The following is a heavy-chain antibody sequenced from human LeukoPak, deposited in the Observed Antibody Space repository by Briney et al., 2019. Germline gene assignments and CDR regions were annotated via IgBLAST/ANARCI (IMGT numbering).Heavy chain of an antibody. J-gene: IGHJ4*02. Sequence: GGSLRLSCAASGFTFDDYAMHWVRQAPGKGLEWVSGISWNSGSIGYADSVKGRFTISRDNSKNTLYLQMNSLRAEDTAVYYCARESSSWYSYFDYWGQGTLVTVSS. CDR3: ARESSSWYSYFDY. CDR2: ISWNSGSI. V-gene: IGHV3-9*01. CDR1: GFTFDDYA. D-gene: IGHD6-13*01.